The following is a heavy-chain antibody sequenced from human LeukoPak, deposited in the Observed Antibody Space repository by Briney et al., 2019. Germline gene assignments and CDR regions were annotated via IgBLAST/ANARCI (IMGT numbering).Heavy chain of an antibody. V-gene: IGHV3-9*01. J-gene: IGHJ4*02. Sequence: GGSLRLSCAVSGFTFDDYAMHWVRQVPGKGLEWVSGISWNSNNIDYADSVKGRFTISRDNAKNSLYLQMNSLRAEDTALYYCATNGGGDSGYGNFDYWGQGTLVTVSS. CDR3: ATNGGGDSGYGNFDY. CDR1: GFTFDDYA. D-gene: IGHD5-12*01. CDR2: ISWNSNNI.